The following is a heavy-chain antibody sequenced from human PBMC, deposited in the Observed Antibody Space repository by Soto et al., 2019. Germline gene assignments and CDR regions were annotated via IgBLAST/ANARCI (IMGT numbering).Heavy chain of an antibody. CDR3: AKTGEEGSGSQTVYYYYGMDV. D-gene: IGHD3-10*01. CDR2: ISYDGSNK. J-gene: IGHJ6*02. CDR1: GFTFSSYG. V-gene: IGHV3-30*18. Sequence: GGSLRLSCAASGFTFSSYGMHWVRQAPGKGLEWVAVISYDGSNKYYADSVKGRFTISRDNSKNTLYLQMNSLRAEDTAVYYCAKTGEEGSGSQTVYYYYGMDVWGQGTTVTVSS.